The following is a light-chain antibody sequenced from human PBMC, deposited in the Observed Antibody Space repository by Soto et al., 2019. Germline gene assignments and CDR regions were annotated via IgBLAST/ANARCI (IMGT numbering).Light chain of an antibody. J-gene: IGLJ3*02. CDR1: SSDVGSYDY. CDR2: EVS. CDR3: SSSAGSNTWGV. V-gene: IGLV2-8*01. Sequence: QSALTQPPSASGSPGQSVTISCTGTSSDVGSYDYVSWYQQHPGKAPKLMIYEVSKRPSGVPDRFSGSKSGNTASLPVSGLQAEDEADYYCSSSAGSNTWGVFGGGTKLTVL.